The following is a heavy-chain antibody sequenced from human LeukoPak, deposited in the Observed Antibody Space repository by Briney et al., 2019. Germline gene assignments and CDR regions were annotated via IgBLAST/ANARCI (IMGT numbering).Heavy chain of an antibody. CDR3: ARDIDGDRCFDS. V-gene: IGHV3-30-3*01. D-gene: IGHD4-17*01. CDR2: ISFDGTIK. Sequence: GRSLSLSCAASKFTFSSYAMHWVRRAPGKGLEWVAFISFDGTIKYYADSVKGRFTISRDNSENTMYLQMNSLRLDDTATYYCARDIDGDRCFDSWGQGTLVTVSS. J-gene: IGHJ4*02. CDR1: KFTFSSYA.